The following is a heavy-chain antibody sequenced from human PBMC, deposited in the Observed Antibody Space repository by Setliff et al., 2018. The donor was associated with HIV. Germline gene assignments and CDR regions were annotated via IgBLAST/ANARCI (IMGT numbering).Heavy chain of an antibody. CDR2: INPHTGVT. CDR1: GYIFISYY. D-gene: IGHD3-3*01. Sequence: GASVKVSCKTSGYIFISYYIFWVRQPPGQGLEWMGNINPHTGVTKYAEKFQSRVTMSRDTSISTIYMELSRLRSDDTAVYHCARDLRDGFEEWFSTLDDGMDVWGQGTTVTVSS. V-gene: IGHV1-2*02. CDR3: ARDLRDGFEEWFSTLDDGMDV. J-gene: IGHJ6*02.